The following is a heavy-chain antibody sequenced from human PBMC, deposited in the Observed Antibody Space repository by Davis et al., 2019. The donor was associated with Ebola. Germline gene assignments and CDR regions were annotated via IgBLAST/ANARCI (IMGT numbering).Heavy chain of an antibody. Sequence: ASVKVSCKASGYTFTNYYMHWVRQAPGQGLEWMGMINPNDGRTIYAQKFQGRVTVTRDTSTTTVYMDLSSLRPEDTALYYCAKASWAVVPYHAFDVWGPGTMVTVSS. CDR2: INPNDGRT. J-gene: IGHJ3*01. CDR1: GYTFTNYY. D-gene: IGHD3-22*01. CDR3: AKASWAVVPYHAFDV. V-gene: IGHV1-46*01.